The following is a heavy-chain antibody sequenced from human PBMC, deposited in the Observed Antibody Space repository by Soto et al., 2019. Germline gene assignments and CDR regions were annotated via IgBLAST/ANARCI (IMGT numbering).Heavy chain of an antibody. J-gene: IGHJ4*02. V-gene: IGHV4-31*02. CDR3: ARGDTSFVYYFAH. Sequence: SETLSLTCTVSGGSISIGGYYWSWVRQHPGKGLEWIGYIYYSWSTYYNPSLKSRVTISRDTSKNQFSLNLSSVTAADTAVYYCARGDTSFVYYFAHWGQGALVTVSS. D-gene: IGHD1-26*01. CDR1: GGSISIGGYY. CDR2: IYYSWST.